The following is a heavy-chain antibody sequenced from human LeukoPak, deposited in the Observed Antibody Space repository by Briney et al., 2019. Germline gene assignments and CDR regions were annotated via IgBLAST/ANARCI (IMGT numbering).Heavy chain of an antibody. Sequence: GGSLRLSCAACGFTFNNYNMNWVRQAPGKALEWVSSITSSGTYIFYADSVKGRFTISRDNAKNSLYLQINSLGPEDTAVYFCARDPYSGNYGSYYYYYMDVWGKGTTVTVSS. CDR3: ARDPYSGNYGSYYYYYMDV. D-gene: IGHD3-22*01. CDR2: ITSSGTYI. V-gene: IGHV3-21*01. J-gene: IGHJ6*03. CDR1: GFTFNNYN.